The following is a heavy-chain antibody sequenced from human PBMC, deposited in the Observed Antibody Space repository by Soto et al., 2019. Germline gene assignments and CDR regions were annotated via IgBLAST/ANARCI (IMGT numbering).Heavy chain of an antibody. D-gene: IGHD3-10*01. CDR2: ISGYSGNT. CDR3: ARGDSFYSSSYFDN. Sequence: ASVKVSCKSSGYTFTTYGITWVRQAPGQGLEWMGWISGYSGNTNSAQKFQGRVTMTTDTSTGTAYMELRSLRSDDTAVYFCARGDSFYSSSYFDNWGKGTVVTVSS. V-gene: IGHV1-18*01. J-gene: IGHJ4*02. CDR1: GYTFTTYG.